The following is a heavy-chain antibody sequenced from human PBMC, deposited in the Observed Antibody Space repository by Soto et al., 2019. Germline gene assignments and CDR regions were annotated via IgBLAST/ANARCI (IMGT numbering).Heavy chain of an antibody. J-gene: IGHJ4*02. Sequence: QVKLQESGPGLVKPSQTLSLTCTVSGGSISSGDVYWSWIRQAPGKGLEWIGYIYRSGSTKYNPSLKSRLTISVDTSKNQFSLDLSSVTAADTAVYYCARRPYFGGSGSLDYFDYWGQGTLVTVSS. D-gene: IGHD3-10*01. V-gene: IGHV4-30-4*01. CDR3: ARRPYFGGSGSLDYFDY. CDR1: GGSISSGDVY. CDR2: IYRSGST.